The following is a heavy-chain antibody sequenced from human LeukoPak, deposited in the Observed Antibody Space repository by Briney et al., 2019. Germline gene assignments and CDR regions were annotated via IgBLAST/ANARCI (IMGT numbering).Heavy chain of an antibody. CDR1: GFTFSSYG. V-gene: IGHV1-2*04. J-gene: IGHJ5*02. CDR2: INPNSGGT. CDR3: ARATSYDILTGYYSDWFDP. D-gene: IGHD3-9*01. Sequence: SCAASGFTFSSYGMHWVRQAPGQGLEWMGWINPNSGGTNYAQKFQGWVTMTRDTSISTAYMGLSRLRSDDTAVYYCARATSYDILTGYYSDWFDPWGQGTLVTVSS.